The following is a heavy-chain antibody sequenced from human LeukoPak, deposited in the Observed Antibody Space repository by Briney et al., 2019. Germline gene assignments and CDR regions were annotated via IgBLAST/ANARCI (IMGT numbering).Heavy chain of an antibody. V-gene: IGHV1-2*02. CDR3: ARSRIAAAGQRFDY. J-gene: IGHJ4*02. Sequence: ASVKVSCKASGYTFTGYYMHWVRQAPGQGLEWMGWINPNSGGTNYAQKFQGRVTMTRDTSISTAYVELSRLRSDDTAVYYCARSRIAAAGQRFDYWGQGTLVTVSS. CDR1: GYTFTGYY. D-gene: IGHD6-13*01. CDR2: INPNSGGT.